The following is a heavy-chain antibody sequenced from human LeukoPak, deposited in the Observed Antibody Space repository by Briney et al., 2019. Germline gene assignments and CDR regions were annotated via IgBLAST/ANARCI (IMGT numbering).Heavy chain of an antibody. V-gene: IGHV3-33*01. CDR1: GFTFSSYG. Sequence: GGSLRLSCAASGFTFSSYGMHWVRQAPGKGLEWVAVIWYDGSNKYYADSVKGRFTISRDNSKNTLYLQMNSPRAEDTAVYYCARGRGSYYSGNYFDYWGQGTLVTVSS. CDR2: IWYDGSNK. J-gene: IGHJ4*02. CDR3: ARGRGSYYSGNYFDY. D-gene: IGHD1-26*01.